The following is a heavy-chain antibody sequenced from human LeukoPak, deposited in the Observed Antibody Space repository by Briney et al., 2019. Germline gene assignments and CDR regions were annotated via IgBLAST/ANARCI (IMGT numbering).Heavy chain of an antibody. V-gene: IGHV1-18*01. D-gene: IGHD3-22*01. Sequence: GASVKVSCKTSGYTFSRYGISWARQAPGQGLEWMGCIIGYSDNTKYAQNLQGRVTMTTDTSTSTAYMELRSLTSDDTAVYYCARGHYYDSSGYYHFDYWGQGTLVTVSS. J-gene: IGHJ4*02. CDR3: ARGHYYDSSGYYHFDY. CDR2: IIGYSDNT. CDR1: GYTFSRYG.